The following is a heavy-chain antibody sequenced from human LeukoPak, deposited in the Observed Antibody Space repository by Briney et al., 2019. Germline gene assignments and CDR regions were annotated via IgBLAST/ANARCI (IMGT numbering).Heavy chain of an antibody. D-gene: IGHD3-9*01. CDR1: GFTFSSYS. CDR2: IGSSSIYI. CDR3: ARDFDWNYGGY. Sequence: GGSLRLSCAASGFTFSSYSMNWVRQAAGKGLEWVSSIGSSSIYIYYADSVKGRFTISRDNAKNSLYLQMNSLRAEDTAVYYCARDFDWNYGGYWGQGTLVTVSS. V-gene: IGHV3-21*01. J-gene: IGHJ4*02.